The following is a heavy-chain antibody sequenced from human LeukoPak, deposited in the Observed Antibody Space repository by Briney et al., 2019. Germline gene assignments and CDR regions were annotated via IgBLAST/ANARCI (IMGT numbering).Heavy chain of an antibody. Sequence: GGSLRLSCAASGFSFSSFEMNWVRQAPGKGLEWVANIKQDGSEKYHVDSVKGRFTISRDNAKNSLYLQMNSLRAEDTAVYYCASRAGYTGSWSAFDYWGQGTLVTVSS. V-gene: IGHV3-7*05. CDR1: GFSFSSFE. J-gene: IGHJ4*02. D-gene: IGHD6-13*01. CDR2: IKQDGSEK. CDR3: ASRAGYTGSWSAFDY.